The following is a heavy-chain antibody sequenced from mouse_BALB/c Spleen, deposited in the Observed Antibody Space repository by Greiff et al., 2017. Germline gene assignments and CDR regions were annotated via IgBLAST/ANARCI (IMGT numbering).Heavy chain of an antibody. V-gene: IGHV5-6-2*01. CDR3: ARQGDEGAWFAY. J-gene: IGHJ3*01. Sequence: EVQLVESGGGLVKPGGSLKLSCAASGFTFSSYAMSWVRQSPEKRLELVAAINSNGGSTYYPDTVKGRFTISRDNAKNTLYLQMSSLKSEDTALYYCARQGDEGAWFAYWGQGTLVTVSA. CDR2: INSNGGST. CDR1: GFTFSSYA. D-gene: IGHD3-3*01.